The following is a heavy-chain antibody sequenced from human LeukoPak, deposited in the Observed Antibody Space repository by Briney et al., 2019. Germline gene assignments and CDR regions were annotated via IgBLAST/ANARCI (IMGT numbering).Heavy chain of an antibody. CDR2: IDKHGNKK. Sequence: GGSLRLSCVASGFTFSISWVTWVRLAPGKGLEWVANIDKHGNKKYYVDSVKGRFAISRDYASNSVILQMDSLRAEDTSVYYCARDAGWGYYDLWGQGTPVTVSS. V-gene: IGHV3-7*01. J-gene: IGHJ4*02. CDR3: ARDAGWGYYDL. D-gene: IGHD1-26*01. CDR1: GFTFSISW.